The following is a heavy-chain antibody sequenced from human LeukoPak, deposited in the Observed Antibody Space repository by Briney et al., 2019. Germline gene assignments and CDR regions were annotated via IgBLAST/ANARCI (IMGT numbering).Heavy chain of an antibody. V-gene: IGHV3-23*01. CDR1: GFTFSSYG. CDR2: ISGSGGST. CDR3: AKTLYSGSYGLQH. Sequence: PGGSLRLSCAASGFTFSSYGMHWVRQAPGKGLEWVSAISGSGGSTYYADSVKGRFTITRDNSKNTLYLQMNSLRAEDTAVYYCAKTLYSGSYGLQHWGQGTLVTVSS. J-gene: IGHJ1*01. D-gene: IGHD1-26*01.